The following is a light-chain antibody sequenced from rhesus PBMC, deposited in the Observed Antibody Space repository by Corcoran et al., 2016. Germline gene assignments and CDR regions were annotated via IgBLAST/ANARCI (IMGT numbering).Light chain of an antibody. CDR3: QQHNSYPPT. J-gene: IGKJ1*01. V-gene: IGKV1S16*01. CDR2: YTS. Sequence: DIQMTQSPSSLSASVGDTVTITCRASQGIKNYLAWYQQKPAKAPRPLIFYTSNLETGVPSRFSGIGYWTDFTLTISSLQPEDFATYYCQQHNSYPPTFGQGTKVEIK. CDR1: QGIKNY.